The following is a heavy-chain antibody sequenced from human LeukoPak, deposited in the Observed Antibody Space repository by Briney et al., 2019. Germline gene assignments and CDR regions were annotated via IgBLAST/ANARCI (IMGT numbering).Heavy chain of an antibody. CDR1: GGTFSSYA. D-gene: IGHD3-3*02. V-gene: IGHV1-69*05. CDR3: ARARIFGVALDP. J-gene: IGHJ5*02. CDR2: IIPIFGTA. Sequence: GASVKVSCKASGGTFSSYAISWVRQAPGQGLEWMGGIIPIFGTANCAQKFQGRVTMTRDTSTSTVYMELSSLRSEDTAVYYCARARIFGVALDPWGQGTLVTVSS.